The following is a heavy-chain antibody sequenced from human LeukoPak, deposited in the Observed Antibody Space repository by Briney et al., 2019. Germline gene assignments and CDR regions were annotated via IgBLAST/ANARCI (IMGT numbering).Heavy chain of an antibody. J-gene: IGHJ3*02. D-gene: IGHD2-15*01. V-gene: IGHV1-2*02. CDR2: INPNSGGT. CDR3: ARDPKGWYGRAFDI. CDR1: GYTFTDYY. Sequence: ASVTVSFTASGYTFTDYYIHWVRQAPGQGLEWMGWINPNSGGTNYAQKFQGRVTLTRDTSIRTVYMELSNLRSDDTAVYYCARDPKGWYGRAFDIWGPGTMVTVSS.